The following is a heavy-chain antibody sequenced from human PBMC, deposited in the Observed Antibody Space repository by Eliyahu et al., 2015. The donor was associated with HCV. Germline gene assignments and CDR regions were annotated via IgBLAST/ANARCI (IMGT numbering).Heavy chain of an antibody. Sequence: EVQLVQSGAEVKKPGESLXXSCGGSGYXFTSXWXGWVRQMPGKGLEWMAIIFPGDSDTRYSPSFQGQVTISADKSISTAYLQWSSLKASDTAMYYCVRNHESSGYIFEYWGQGTLVTVSS. D-gene: IGHD3-22*01. J-gene: IGHJ4*02. CDR3: VRNHESSGYIFEY. V-gene: IGHV5-51*01. CDR1: GYXFTSXW. CDR2: IFPGDSDT.